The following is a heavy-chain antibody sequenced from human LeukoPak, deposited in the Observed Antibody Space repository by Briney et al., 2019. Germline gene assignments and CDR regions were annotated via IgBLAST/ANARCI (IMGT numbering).Heavy chain of an antibody. D-gene: IGHD3-3*01. J-gene: IGHJ4*02. CDR1: GFTFSDFG. CDR3: AKDFWSTYDAY. Sequence: GGSLRLSCAASGFTFSDFGMHWVRQAPGKGLEWVAYIRKNGGSRMYADSVKGRFTISRDDSKNTLSLQMNSLRAEDTALYYCAKDFWSTYDAYWGQGTVVTVSS. V-gene: IGHV3-30*02. CDR2: IRKNGGSR.